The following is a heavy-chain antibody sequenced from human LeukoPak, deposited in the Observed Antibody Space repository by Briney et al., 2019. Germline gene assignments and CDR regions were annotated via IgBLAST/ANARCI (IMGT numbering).Heavy chain of an antibody. Sequence: ASVKVSRKASGYTFTSYYMHWVRQAPGQGLEWMGIINPSGGSTSYAQKFQGRVTMTRDTSTSTVYMELSSLRSEDTAVYYCARSHSSSWQESGFDPWGQGTLVTVSS. CDR1: GYTFTSYY. CDR3: ARSHSSSWQESGFDP. CDR2: INPSGGST. J-gene: IGHJ5*02. V-gene: IGHV1-46*01. D-gene: IGHD6-13*01.